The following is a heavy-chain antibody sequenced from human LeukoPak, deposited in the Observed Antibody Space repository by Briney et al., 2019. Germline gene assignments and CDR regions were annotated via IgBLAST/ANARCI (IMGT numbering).Heavy chain of an antibody. CDR3: ARGRRGDYRRGAFDI. CDR2: MNPNSGNT. V-gene: IGHV1-8*03. Sequence: ASVKVSCKASGYTFTSYDINWVRQATGQGLEWMGWMNPNSGNTGYAQKFQGRVTITRNTSISTAYVELNSLRSEDTAVYYCARGRRGDYRRGAFDIWGQGTMVTVSS. CDR1: GYTFTSYD. J-gene: IGHJ3*02. D-gene: IGHD4-17*01.